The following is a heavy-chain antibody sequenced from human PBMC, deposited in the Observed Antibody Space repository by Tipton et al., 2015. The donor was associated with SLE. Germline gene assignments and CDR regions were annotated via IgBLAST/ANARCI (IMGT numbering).Heavy chain of an antibody. J-gene: IGHJ3*02. D-gene: IGHD5-12*01. CDR1: GYLLSNFG. V-gene: IGHV1-18*01. CDR2: ISTYNGNT. Sequence: QVQLVQSGAEVKKPGASVKVSCKASGYLLSNFGISWVRQAPGQGLEWMGWISTYNGNTRYPQKLQGRVTLTTDTSTSTVFLELRSLRSDDTGVYYCAREWMSSESVFDIWGQGTRVTVSS. CDR3: AREWMSSESVFDI.